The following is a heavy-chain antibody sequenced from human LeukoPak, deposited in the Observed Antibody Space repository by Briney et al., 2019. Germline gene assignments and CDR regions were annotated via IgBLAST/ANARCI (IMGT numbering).Heavy chain of an antibody. D-gene: IGHD1-1*01. Sequence: GGSLRLSCAAPAFTFSSYSMNWVRQAPGKGLEGVSSIRTTCSYIYYADSVKGRFTISRDNAKNTLYLQMNSLRAEDTAVYYCAGTEHCYYYGMDLWGQGTTVTVSS. CDR1: AFTFSSYS. J-gene: IGHJ6*02. V-gene: IGHV3-21*01. CDR3: AGTEHCYYYGMDL. CDR2: IRTTCSYI.